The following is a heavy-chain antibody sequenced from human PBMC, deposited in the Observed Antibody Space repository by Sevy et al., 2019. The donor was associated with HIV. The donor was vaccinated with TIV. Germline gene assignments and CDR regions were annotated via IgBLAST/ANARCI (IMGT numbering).Heavy chain of an antibody. CDR2: IRYDGSNK. J-gene: IGHJ4*02. CDR1: GFTFSAYG. D-gene: IGHD1-1*01. Sequence: GGSLSLSCAASGFTFSAYGMHWVRQAPGKGLEWVVFIRYDGSNKFYADSVKGRFTISRDNSNNMMYLQMNSLRGEDTAVYYCATRWTPGYWGQGTLVTVSS. V-gene: IGHV3-30*02. CDR3: ATRWTPGY.